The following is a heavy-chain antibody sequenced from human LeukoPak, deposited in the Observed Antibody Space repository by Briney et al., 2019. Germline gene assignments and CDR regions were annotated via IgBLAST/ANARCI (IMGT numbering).Heavy chain of an antibody. V-gene: IGHV3-30*18. J-gene: IGHJ4*02. CDR3: AKDQGRSDY. Sequence: PGRSLRLSCAASGFTFSSYGMHWVRQAPGKGLEWVAVISYDGSNKYYADSVKGRFTISRDNSKNTLYLQMNSLRAGDTAVYYCAKDQGRSDYWGQGTLVTVSS. CDR2: ISYDGSNK. CDR1: GFTFSSYG.